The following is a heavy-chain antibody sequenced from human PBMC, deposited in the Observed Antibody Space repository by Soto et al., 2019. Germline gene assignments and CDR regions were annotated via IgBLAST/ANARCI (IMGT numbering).Heavy chain of an antibody. Sequence: QVQLVESGGGVVQPGRSLRLSCAASGFTFSSYGMHWVRQAPGKGLEWVAVISYDGSNKYYADSVKGRFTISRDNSKNTLYLQMNSLRAEDTAVYYYAKGRSGWAFDYWGQGTLVTVSS. CDR2: ISYDGSNK. D-gene: IGHD6-19*01. J-gene: IGHJ4*02. V-gene: IGHV3-30*18. CDR3: AKGRSGWAFDY. CDR1: GFTFSSYG.